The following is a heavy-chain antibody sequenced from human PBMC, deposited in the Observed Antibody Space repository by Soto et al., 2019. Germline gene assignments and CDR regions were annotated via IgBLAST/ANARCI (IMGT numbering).Heavy chain of an antibody. CDR3: ARGDEMTAVTIFEY. CDR1: GGAFGRYS. J-gene: IGHJ4*02. CDR2: VIPVFNTS. D-gene: IGHD4-17*01. Sequence: QVQLEQSGPEVKRPGTSVKVSCQASGGAFGRYSVSWVRQAPGQGLEWIGGVIPVFNTSNYSLKFQGRVAIFADVSTSTVFMELRSLRSEDTALYYCARGDEMTAVTIFEYWGQGTLVTVSS. V-gene: IGHV1-69*01.